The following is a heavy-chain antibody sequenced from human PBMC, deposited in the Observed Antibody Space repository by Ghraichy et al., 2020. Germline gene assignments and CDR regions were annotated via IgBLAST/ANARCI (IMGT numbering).Heavy chain of an antibody. CDR2: ISGSGGST. CDR1: GFTFSSYA. Sequence: GSLRLSCAASGFTFSSYAMSWVRQAPGKGLGWVSAISGSGGSTYYADSVKGRFTISRDNSKNTLYLQMNSLRAEDTAVYYCAKDAKNPYYYDSSGYYIWGQGTMVTVSS. V-gene: IGHV3-23*01. D-gene: IGHD3-22*01. J-gene: IGHJ3*02. CDR3: AKDAKNPYYYDSSGYYI.